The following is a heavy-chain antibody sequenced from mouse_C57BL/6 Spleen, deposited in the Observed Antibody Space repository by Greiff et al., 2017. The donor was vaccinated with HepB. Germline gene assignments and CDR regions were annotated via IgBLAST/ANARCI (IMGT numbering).Heavy chain of an antibody. CDR2: ISYDGSN. D-gene: IGHD4-1*02. CDR1: GYSITSGYY. V-gene: IGHV3-6*01. Sequence: VQLKESGPGLVKPSQSLSLTCSVTGYSITSGYYWNWIRQFPGNKLEWMGYISYDGSNNYNPSLKNRISITRDTSKNQFFLKLNSVTTEDTATYYCARINWDEDYWGQGTTLTVSS. CDR3: ARINWDEDY. J-gene: IGHJ2*01.